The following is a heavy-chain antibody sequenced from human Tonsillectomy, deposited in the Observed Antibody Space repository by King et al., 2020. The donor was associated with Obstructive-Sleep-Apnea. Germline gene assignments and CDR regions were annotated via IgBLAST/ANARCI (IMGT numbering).Heavy chain of an antibody. CDR2: IYYSGST. V-gene: IGHV4-31*03. J-gene: IGHJ4*02. Sequence: GAGRVKPSQTLSLTCTVSGGSISSGGYYWSWIRQHPGKGLEWIGYIYYSGSTYYNPSLKSRVTISVDTSKNQFSLKLSSVTAADTAVYYCARERGVMGGDYSFDYWGQGTLVTVSS. CDR3: ARERGVMGGDYSFDY. D-gene: IGHD4-11*01. CDR1: GGSISSGGYY.